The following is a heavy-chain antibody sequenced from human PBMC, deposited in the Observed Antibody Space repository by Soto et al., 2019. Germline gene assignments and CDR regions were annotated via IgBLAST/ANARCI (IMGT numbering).Heavy chain of an antibody. CDR3: ATVAAVAGTSFYFDD. CDR1: GYPLTELS. D-gene: IGHD6-19*01. V-gene: IGHV1-24*01. Sequence: SVKVSCKVSGYPLTELSMHWVRQAPGPGLEWMGGFDSEDGETIYAQKFQGRVTMTEDTSTDTAYIELSSLRSEDTAVYYCATVAAVAGTSFYFDDWGQGTLVTVSS. CDR2: FDSEDGET. J-gene: IGHJ4*02.